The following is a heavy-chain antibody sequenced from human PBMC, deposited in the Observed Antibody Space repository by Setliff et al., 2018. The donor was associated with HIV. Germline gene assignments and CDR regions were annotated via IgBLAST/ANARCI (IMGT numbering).Heavy chain of an antibody. Sequence: PSETLSLTCAVSGGTFSLHYYTWIRQSPLRGLEWIGEINHSGGTRYNPSLESRVTMSLDSSRKQFSLRLISVTAADTAVYYCARDVLDLVISVYGFWGQGIPVTVSS. J-gene: IGHJ4*02. CDR2: INHSGGT. V-gene: IGHV4-34*01. CDR3: ARDVLDLVISVYGF. CDR1: GGTFSLHY. D-gene: IGHD3-22*01.